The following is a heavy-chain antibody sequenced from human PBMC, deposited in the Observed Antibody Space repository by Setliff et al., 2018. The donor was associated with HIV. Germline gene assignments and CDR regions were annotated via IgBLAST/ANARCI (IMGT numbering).Heavy chain of an antibody. D-gene: IGHD3-22*01. CDR3: AADRGDYFELDYPYYHYMDV. CDR2: INPNSGGT. Sequence: ASVKVSCKASGYTFTGYYMHWVRQAPGQGLEWMGWINPNSGGTNYAQKFQGRVTITRDMSTSTAYMELSSLRSEDTAVYYCAADRGDYFELDYPYYHYMDVWGKGTTVTVSS. CDR1: GYTFTGYY. V-gene: IGHV1-2*02. J-gene: IGHJ6*03.